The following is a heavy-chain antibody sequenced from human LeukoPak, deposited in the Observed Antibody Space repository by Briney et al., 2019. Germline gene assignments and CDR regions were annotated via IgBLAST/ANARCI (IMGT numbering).Heavy chain of an antibody. V-gene: IGHV3-7*03. CDR2: IKQDGSEK. D-gene: IGHD1-26*01. Sequence: GGSLRLSCAASGFTFSSYDMSWVRQAPGKGLEWVANIKQDGSEKYYVDSVKGRFTISRDNAKNSLYLQMNSLRADDTAVYYCARAGSPWAYDIWGRGTMVTVSS. J-gene: IGHJ3*02. CDR3: ARAGSPWAYDI. CDR1: GFTFSSYD.